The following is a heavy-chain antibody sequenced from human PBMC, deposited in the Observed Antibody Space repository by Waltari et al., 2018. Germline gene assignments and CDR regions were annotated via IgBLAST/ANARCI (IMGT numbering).Heavy chain of an antibody. V-gene: IGHV1-69*04. CDR1: GGTFSSYA. CDR2: IIPILGIA. J-gene: IGHJ6*02. CDR3: ARAGEGPYYYYGMDV. Sequence: QVQLVQSGAEVKKPGSSVKVSCKASGGTFSSYAISWVRQAPGQGLEWMGRIIPILGIANYAQKFQGRVTITADKSTSTAYMELSSLRSEDTAVYYCARAGEGPYYYYGMDVWGQGTTVTVSS.